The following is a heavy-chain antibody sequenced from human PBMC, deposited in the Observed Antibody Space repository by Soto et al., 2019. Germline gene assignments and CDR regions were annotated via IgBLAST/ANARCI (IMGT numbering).Heavy chain of an antibody. J-gene: IGHJ4*02. CDR3: ARVYGGDWRYFDY. CDR2: IYYSGST. CDR1: GGSISSGGYY. V-gene: IGHV4-31*03. Sequence: SETLSLTCTVSGGSISSGGYYWSWIRQHPGKGLEWIGYIYYSGSTYYNPSLKSRVTISVDTSKNQFSLKLSSVTAADTAVYYCARVYGGDWRYFDYWGQGTLVTVS. D-gene: IGHD2-21*02.